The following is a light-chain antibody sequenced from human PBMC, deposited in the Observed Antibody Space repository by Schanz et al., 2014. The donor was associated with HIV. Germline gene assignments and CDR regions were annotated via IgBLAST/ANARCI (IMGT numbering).Light chain of an antibody. V-gene: IGLV2-11*01. CDR3: ASYTTSHTFV. J-gene: IGLJ1*01. CDR2: DGS. Sequence: QSALTQPRSVSGSPGQSVTISCTGTSSDVGGYDYVSWFQQHPGKAPQLMLYDGSRRPSGVSNRFSGSKSGNMAYLTISALQAEDEADYYCASYTTSHTFVFGTGTKLTVL. CDR1: SSDVGGYDY.